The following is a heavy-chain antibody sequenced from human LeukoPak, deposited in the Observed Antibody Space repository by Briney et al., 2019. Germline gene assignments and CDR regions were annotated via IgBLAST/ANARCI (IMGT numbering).Heavy chain of an antibody. CDR3: ARGSRQLGNYYDYMDV. CDR1: AGSISSNSDY. V-gene: IGHV4-61*02. CDR2: FYSSGST. J-gene: IGHJ6*03. Sequence: SETLSLTCTVSAGSISSNSDYWSWIRQPAGKELEWIGRFYSSGSTSYNPSLKSRVTISLVTSKSQFSLRLTSVAAADTAVYYCARGSRQLGNYYDYMDVWGKGTTVTVSS. D-gene: IGHD6-6*01.